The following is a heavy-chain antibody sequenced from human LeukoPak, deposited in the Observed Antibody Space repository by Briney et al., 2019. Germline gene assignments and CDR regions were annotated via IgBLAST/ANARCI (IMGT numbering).Heavy chain of an antibody. CDR1: GDSISTSNYY. V-gene: IGHV4-39*07. CDR2: IYYSGIT. CDR3: ARRWGTVTTYGY. J-gene: IGHJ4*02. Sequence: PSETLSLTCTVSGDSISTSNYYWAWIRQPPGKGLEWIGSIYYSGITYYNASLKSRVTTSLDTSKNQLSLKLNSVTAADTAVYYCARRWGTVTTYGYWGQGTLVTVSS. D-gene: IGHD4-17*01.